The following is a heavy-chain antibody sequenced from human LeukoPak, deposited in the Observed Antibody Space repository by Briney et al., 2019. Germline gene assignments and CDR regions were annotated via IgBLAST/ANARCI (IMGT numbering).Heavy chain of an antibody. CDR3: ARAGTRRPAAAVPNYYYYYMDV. CDR1: GGTFSSYA. Sequence: ASVKVSCKASGGTFSSYAISWVRQAPGQGLEWMGGIIPIFGTANYAQKLEGRVTITTDESTSTAYMELSSLRSEDTAVYYCARAGTRRPAAAVPNYYYYYMDVWGKGTTVTVSS. CDR2: IIPIFGTA. D-gene: IGHD2-2*01. J-gene: IGHJ6*03. V-gene: IGHV1-69*05.